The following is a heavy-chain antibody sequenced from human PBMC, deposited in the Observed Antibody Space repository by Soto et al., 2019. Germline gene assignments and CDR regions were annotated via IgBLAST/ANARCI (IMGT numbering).Heavy chain of an antibody. J-gene: IGHJ3*02. CDR2: MNPNSGNT. Sequence: ASVKVSCKASGYTFTSYDINWVRQATGQGLEWMGWMNPNSGNTGYAQKFQGRVTMTRNTSISTAYMELSSLRSEDTAVYYCARGLMITFGGVIDAFESWGQGTMVTVSS. CDR3: ARGLMITFGGVIDAFES. V-gene: IGHV1-8*01. D-gene: IGHD3-16*01. CDR1: GYTFTSYD.